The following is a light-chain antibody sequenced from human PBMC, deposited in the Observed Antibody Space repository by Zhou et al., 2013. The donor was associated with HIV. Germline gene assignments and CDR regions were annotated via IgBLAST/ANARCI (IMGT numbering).Light chain of an antibody. CDR1: QGLVASDGNSY. J-gene: IGKJ2*03. CDR2: HVS. V-gene: IGKV2-30*01. CDR3: MQATEFPQYS. Sequence: DVVMTQSPLSLSVSLGQPASISCRSSQGLVASDGNSYLNWFHQRPGQSPRRLIYHVSNRFSGVPDRFSGSGAGTDFTLKISRVEVEDVGVYYCMQATEFPQYSFGQGTKLEIK.